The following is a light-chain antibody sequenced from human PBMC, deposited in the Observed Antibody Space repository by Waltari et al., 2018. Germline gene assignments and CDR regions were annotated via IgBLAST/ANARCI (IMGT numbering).Light chain of an antibody. Sequence: DPAVSVALGQTVRITCQGDSLRSYYASWYQQKPGQAPVLVIYGKNNRPSGIPDRFSGSSSGNTASLTITGAQAEDEADYYCNSRDSSGNHLYVFGTGTKVTVL. CDR3: NSRDSSGNHLYV. V-gene: IGLV3-19*01. CDR2: GKN. J-gene: IGLJ1*01. CDR1: SLRSYY.